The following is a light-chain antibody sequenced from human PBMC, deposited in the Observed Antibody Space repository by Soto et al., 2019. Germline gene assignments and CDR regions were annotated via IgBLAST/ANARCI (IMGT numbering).Light chain of an antibody. J-gene: IGLJ2*01. V-gene: IGLV2-11*01. CDR1: SSDVGGYNF. Sequence: QSALTQPRSVSGSPGQSVTISCTGTSSDVGGYNFVSWYQQHPGKAPKLMIYDVSDRPSGVPDRFSGSKSGDTASLTISGLQADDEADYYCCSYSGTYTPHVVFGGGTKLTVL. CDR2: DVS. CDR3: CSYSGTYTPHVV.